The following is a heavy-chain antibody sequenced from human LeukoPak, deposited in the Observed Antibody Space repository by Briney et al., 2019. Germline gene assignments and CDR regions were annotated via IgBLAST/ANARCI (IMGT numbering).Heavy chain of an antibody. D-gene: IGHD2-2*02. CDR2: IWYDGSNK. V-gene: IGHV3-33*08. CDR3: ARDRTLVVPAAIGY. CDR1: GFTFSSYG. Sequence: PGGSLRLSCAASGFTFSSYGMHWVRQAPGKGLEWVAVIWYDGSNKYYADSVKGRFTISRDNSKNTLYLQMNSLRAEDTAVYYCARDRTLVVPAAIGYWGQGTLVTVSS. J-gene: IGHJ4*02.